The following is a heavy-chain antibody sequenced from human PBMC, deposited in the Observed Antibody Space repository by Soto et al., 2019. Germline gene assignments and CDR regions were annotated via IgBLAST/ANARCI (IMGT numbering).Heavy chain of an antibody. CDR2: MSYDGART. CDR3: ARDRAHGDPNWFDP. D-gene: IGHD4-17*01. J-gene: IGHJ5*02. Sequence: GGSLRLSCATSGFTFTSCTMHWVRQAPGKGLEWIAFMSYDGARTDYADAVKGRFTISRDTSNNTLSLQMNNLRPDDTAMYFCARDRAHGDPNWFDPWGQGNLVTVSS. V-gene: IGHV3-30-3*01. CDR1: GFTFTSCT.